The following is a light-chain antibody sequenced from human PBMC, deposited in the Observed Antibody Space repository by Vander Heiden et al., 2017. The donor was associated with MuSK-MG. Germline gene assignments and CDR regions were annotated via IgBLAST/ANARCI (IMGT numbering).Light chain of an antibody. Sequence: SYVLTQPPSVSVAPGQTARITGGGKNIGSKTVHWYQQKPGQAPMRVVVDDRDRPSGIPERFSGYKSGNTATPKTSRVEAGEEADDYCQASDSHSDHWVFGGGTKLTVL. CDR1: NIGSKT. CDR3: QASDSHSDHWV. J-gene: IGLJ3*02. V-gene: IGLV3-21*02. CDR2: DDR.